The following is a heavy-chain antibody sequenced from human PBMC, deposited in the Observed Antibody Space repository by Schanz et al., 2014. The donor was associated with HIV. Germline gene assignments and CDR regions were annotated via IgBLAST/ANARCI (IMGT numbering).Heavy chain of an antibody. CDR3: ARGERTVHDAFDI. V-gene: IGHV1-18*04. Sequence: QVQLVQSGAEVKKPGSSVKVSCKASGYTFTGYYMHWVRQAPGQGLEWRGWISAYNGNTNYAQKVQGRVTMTTDTSTSTAYMELRSPTSADTAVYYCARGERTVHDAFDIWGQGTMVTVSS. J-gene: IGHJ3*02. CDR2: ISAYNGNT. CDR1: GYTFTGYY. D-gene: IGHD4-17*01.